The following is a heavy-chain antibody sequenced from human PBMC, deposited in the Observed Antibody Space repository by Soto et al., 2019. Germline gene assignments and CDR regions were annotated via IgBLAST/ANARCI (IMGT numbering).Heavy chain of an antibody. D-gene: IGHD6-19*01. V-gene: IGHV3-23*01. Sequence: EVQLLESGGGLVQPGGSLRLSCAASGFTFSSYAMSWVSQAPGKGLEWVSAISGSGGSTYYADSVKGRFTISRDNSKNTLYLQMNSLRAEDTAVYYCAKEKGAVAGTVYYYGMDVWGQGTTVTVSS. CDR2: ISGSGGST. CDR1: GFTFSSYA. J-gene: IGHJ6*02. CDR3: AKEKGAVAGTVYYYGMDV.